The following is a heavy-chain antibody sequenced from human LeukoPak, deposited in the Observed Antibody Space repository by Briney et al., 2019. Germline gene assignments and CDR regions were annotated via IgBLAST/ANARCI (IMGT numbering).Heavy chain of an antibody. Sequence: PGGSLRLSCAASGFTFSNAWMSWVRQAPGKGLEWVGRIKSKTDGGTTDYAAPVKGRFIISRDDSKNTLYLQMNSLKTEDTAVYYCTTDPPGTLWFGELLYQPLDAFDIWGQGTMVTVSS. V-gene: IGHV3-15*01. CDR3: TTDPPGTLWFGELLYQPLDAFDI. J-gene: IGHJ3*02. CDR1: GFTFSNAW. D-gene: IGHD3-10*01. CDR2: IKSKTDGGTT.